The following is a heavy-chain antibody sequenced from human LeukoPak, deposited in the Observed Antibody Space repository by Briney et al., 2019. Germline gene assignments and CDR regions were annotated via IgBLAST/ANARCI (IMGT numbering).Heavy chain of an antibody. CDR1: GGSISSSSYY. D-gene: IGHD2-2*01. V-gene: IGHV4-61*05. CDR2: IYYCGSS. CDR3: ARVPRSYYYYYYMDV. J-gene: IGHJ6*03. Sequence: SETLSLTCTVSGGSISSSSYYWGWIRQPPGKGLEWLGYIYYCGSSNYNPSLKSRVTMSADTSKNQFSLKLSSVTAADTAVYYCARVPRSYYYYYYMDVWGKGTTVTVSS.